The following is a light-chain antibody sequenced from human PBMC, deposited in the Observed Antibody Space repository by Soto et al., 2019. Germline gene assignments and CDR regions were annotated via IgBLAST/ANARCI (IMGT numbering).Light chain of an antibody. V-gene: IGKV3-20*01. Sequence: EIVLTQSPGTLSLPPGEGATLSCRASQSISSTFLAWYQHKPDQAPRVLIYGASRRAAGIPDRFSGSGSGTDFTLTIGSLEPEDFAVYYCQQYESSWTFGQGTKVEMK. CDR1: QSISSTF. J-gene: IGKJ1*01. CDR2: GAS. CDR3: QQYESSWT.